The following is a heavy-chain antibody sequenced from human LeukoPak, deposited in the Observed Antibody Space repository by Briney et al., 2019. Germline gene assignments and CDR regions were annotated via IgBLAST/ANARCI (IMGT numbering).Heavy chain of an antibody. J-gene: IGHJ4*02. D-gene: IGHD2-2*02. CDR3: ATVQCRTSCYTFDY. V-gene: IGHV1-24*01. Sequence: ASEKVSCKVSGYTLTELSMHWVRQAPGKGLEWMGGFDPEDGETIYAQKFQGRVTMTEDTSTDTAYMELSSLRSEDTAVYYCATVQCRTSCYTFDYWGQGTLVTVSS. CDR2: FDPEDGET. CDR1: GYTLTELS.